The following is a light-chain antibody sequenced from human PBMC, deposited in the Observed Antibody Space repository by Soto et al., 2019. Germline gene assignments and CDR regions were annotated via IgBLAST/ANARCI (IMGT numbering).Light chain of an antibody. V-gene: IGKV3-20*01. CDR1: QSVSSSY. CDR3: QQYDNSPIT. Sequence: EIVLTQSPGTLSLSPGERATLSCRASQSVSSSYLVWHQQKPGQAPRLLIYGASSRATGIPDRFSGTGSETDFTLTISRLEPEDFAVYYCQQYDNSPITFGQGTRLEI. J-gene: IGKJ5*01. CDR2: GAS.